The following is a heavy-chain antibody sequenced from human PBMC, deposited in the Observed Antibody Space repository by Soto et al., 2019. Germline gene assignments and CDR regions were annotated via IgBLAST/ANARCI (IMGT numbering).Heavy chain of an antibody. J-gene: IGHJ6*02. CDR2: IIPIFGTA. Sequence: QVQLVQSGAEVKKPGSSVKVSCKASGGTFSSYAISWVQQAPGQGLEWMGGIIPIFGTANYAQKFQGRVTITADESTSTAYMELSSLRSEDTAVYYCARDLAAAGRGHYYYYGMDVWGQGTTVTVSS. V-gene: IGHV1-69*01. CDR1: GGTFSSYA. D-gene: IGHD6-13*01. CDR3: ARDLAAAGRGHYYYYGMDV.